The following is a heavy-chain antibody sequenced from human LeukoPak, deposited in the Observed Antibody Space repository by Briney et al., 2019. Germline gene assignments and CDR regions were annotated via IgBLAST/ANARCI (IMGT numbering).Heavy chain of an antibody. CDR2: IYPGDSDT. D-gene: IGHD3-22*01. CDR1: GYSFTSYW. Sequence: GESLKISCQGSGYSFTSYWIGWVRQMPGKGLGGMGIIYPGDSDTRYSPSFQGQVTISADKSISTAYLQWSSLKASDTAMYYCARVTSPDYYDSSPLGRPFDYWGQGTLVTVSS. V-gene: IGHV5-51*01. CDR3: ARVTSPDYYDSSPLGRPFDY. J-gene: IGHJ4*02.